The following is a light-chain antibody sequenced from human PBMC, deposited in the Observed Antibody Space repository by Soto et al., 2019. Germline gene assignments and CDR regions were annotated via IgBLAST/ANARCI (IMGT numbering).Light chain of an antibody. V-gene: IGLV2-14*01. CDR1: GSDVGGYNY. CDR2: DVS. Sequence: QSVLTQPASVSGSPGQSITISCTGTGSDVGGYNYVSWYQQHPGKAPKLMIYDVSNRPSGVSNRFSGSKSGNTASLTISGLQAEDEADYYCSSYTSSSTLDRVFGGGTKVTVL. CDR3: SSYTSSSTLDRV. J-gene: IGLJ2*01.